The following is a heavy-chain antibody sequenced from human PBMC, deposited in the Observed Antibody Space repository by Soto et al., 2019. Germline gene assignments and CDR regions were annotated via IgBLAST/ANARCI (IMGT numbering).Heavy chain of an antibody. V-gene: IGHV1-18*01. Sequence: GASVKVSCKASGYTFTSYGISWVRQAPGQGLEWMGWISAYNGNTNYAQRLQGRVTMTTDTSTSTAYMELRSLRSDDTAVYYCAREGYRSGFLYWSSGGYYFDYWCQGILVSVS. J-gene: IGHJ4*02. D-gene: IGHD6-19*01. CDR3: AREGYRSGFLYWSSGGYYFDY. CDR2: ISAYNGNT. CDR1: GYTFTSYG.